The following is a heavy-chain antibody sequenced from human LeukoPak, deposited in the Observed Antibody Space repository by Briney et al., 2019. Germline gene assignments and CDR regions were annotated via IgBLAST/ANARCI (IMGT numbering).Heavy chain of an antibody. CDR3: ARGTDGATPGGY. CDR2: INAGNGNT. V-gene: IGHV1-3*01. Sequence: ASVKVSYKASGYTFTSYAMHWVRQAPGQRLEWMGWINAGNGNTKYSQKFQGRVTITRDTSTSTVCMELSSLRSEDTAVYYCARGTDGATPGGYWGQGTLVTVSS. CDR1: GYTFTSYA. J-gene: IGHJ4*02. D-gene: IGHD2-15*01.